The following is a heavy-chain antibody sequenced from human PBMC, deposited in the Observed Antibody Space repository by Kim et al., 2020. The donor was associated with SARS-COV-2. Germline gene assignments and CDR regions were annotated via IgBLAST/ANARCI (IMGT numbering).Heavy chain of an antibody. CDR2: INHSGST. D-gene: IGHD3-16*02. CDR3: ASTPPNCYDYVWGSYRYTGDCRYFDY. CDR1: GGSFSGYY. V-gene: IGHV4-34*01. Sequence: SETLSLTCAVYGGSFSGYYWSWIRQPPGKGLEWIGEINHSGSTNYNPSLKSRVTISVDTSKNQFSLKLSSVTAADTAVYYCASTPPNCYDYVWGSYRYTGDCRYFDYWGQGTLVTVSS. J-gene: IGHJ4*02.